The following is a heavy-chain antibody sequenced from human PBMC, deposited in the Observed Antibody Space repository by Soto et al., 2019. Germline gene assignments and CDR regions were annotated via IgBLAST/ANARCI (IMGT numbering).Heavy chain of an antibody. V-gene: IGHV1-46*04. D-gene: IGHD1-26*01. Sequence: QVQLVQSGAEVKKPGASVKVSCKASGYTFTASYMHWVRQAPGQGLEWMGIIDPSGGSTSYSQKLQGRVTMDRDTSTSTVYMELNSLRSEDTAVFYCARDSGHYYRSDAFDKWGQGTMVTVSS. CDR1: GYTFTASY. J-gene: IGHJ3*02. CDR3: ARDSGHYYRSDAFDK. CDR2: IDPSGGST.